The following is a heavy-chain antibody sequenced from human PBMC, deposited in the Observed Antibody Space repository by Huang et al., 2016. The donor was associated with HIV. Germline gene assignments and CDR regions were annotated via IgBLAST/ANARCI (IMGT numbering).Heavy chain of an antibody. CDR2: IKSDGSRT. Sequence: DVQLVESGGGLAQPGGSLRLSCAASGFTFSSDWMYWVRQAPGKGLVWVSRIKSDGSRTTYADAVKGRFTISRDNAKNELYLQMNSLRAEDMAVYYCARQYQVLSGGYYYYSMDVWGTGTTVTVSS. D-gene: IGHD2-2*01. J-gene: IGHJ6*03. V-gene: IGHV3-74*01. CDR1: GFTFSSDW. CDR3: ARQYQVLSGGYYYYSMDV.